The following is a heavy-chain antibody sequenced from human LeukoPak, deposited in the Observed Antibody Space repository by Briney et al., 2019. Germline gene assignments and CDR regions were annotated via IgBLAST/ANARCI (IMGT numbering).Heavy chain of an antibody. CDR1: GYTFTSFR. J-gene: IGHJ4*02. Sequence: ASVKVSCKASGYTFTSFRINRVRQAPGQGLEWMRWISPNNGNTDYAEKFQGRVTMTTDTSTSTAYMELRSLRYDDTAIYYCARDWDTFYQYGSAEAYWGQGTLVTVSS. D-gene: IGHD3-10*01. CDR2: ISPNNGNT. CDR3: ARDWDTFYQYGSAEAY. V-gene: IGHV1-18*01.